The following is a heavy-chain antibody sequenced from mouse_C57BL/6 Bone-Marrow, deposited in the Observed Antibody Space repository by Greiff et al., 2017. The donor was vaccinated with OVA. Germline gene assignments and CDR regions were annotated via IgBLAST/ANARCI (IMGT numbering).Heavy chain of an antibody. Sequence: EVQLQQSGAELVKPGASVKLSCTASGFNIKDYYMHWVKQRTEQGLEWIGRIDPEDGETKYAPQFQGKATITADTSSTTAHLQLSSQTTEDTAVDYCAGLRRVDDWGQGTTLTVSS. CDR1: GFNIKDYY. D-gene: IGHD2-4*01. V-gene: IGHV14-2*01. CDR3: AGLRRVDD. J-gene: IGHJ2*01. CDR2: IDPEDGET.